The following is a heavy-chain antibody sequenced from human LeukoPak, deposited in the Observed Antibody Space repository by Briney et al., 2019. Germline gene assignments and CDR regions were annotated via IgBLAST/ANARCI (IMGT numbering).Heavy chain of an antibody. CDR3: ASCYSILDGVQDY. Sequence: PGGSLRLSCAASGFTFSSYGMHWVRQAPGKGLEWVAVISYDGSNKYYADSVKGRFTISRDNSKNTLYLQMNSLRAEDTAVYYCASCYSILDGVQDYWGQGTLVTVST. V-gene: IGHV3-30*03. D-gene: IGHD2-15*01. CDR1: GFTFSSYG. CDR2: ISYDGSNK. J-gene: IGHJ4*02.